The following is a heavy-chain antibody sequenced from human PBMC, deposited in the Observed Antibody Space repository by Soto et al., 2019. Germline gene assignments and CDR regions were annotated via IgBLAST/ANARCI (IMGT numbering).Heavy chain of an antibody. D-gene: IGHD3-16*02. J-gene: IGHJ4*02. Sequence: QVQLVQSGAAMKKPGASVKVSCRTSGYSFTSYDINWVRQATGQGLERMGWINPNTGYTDYAQKFQGRVTMTGNTSITTAYMELSILRSEDTAVYYCVRGRVMITFGVVIVIDYWGQGSPVTVSS. CDR1: GYSFTSYD. V-gene: IGHV1-8*01. CDR2: INPNTGYT. CDR3: VRGRVMITFGVVIVIDY.